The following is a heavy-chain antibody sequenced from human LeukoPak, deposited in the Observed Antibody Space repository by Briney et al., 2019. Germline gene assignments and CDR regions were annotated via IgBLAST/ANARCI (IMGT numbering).Heavy chain of an antibody. Sequence: PETLSLTCAVSGYSISSGYYWGWIREPPGKGLGWIGSIYHSGSTYYNPSLKSRVTISVDTSKNHFSLKRSSVTAADTAVYYCARQVDVGGKGTTVTVSS. CDR1: GYSISSGYY. CDR2: IYHSGST. CDR3: ARQVDV. J-gene: IGHJ6*04. V-gene: IGHV4-38-2*01.